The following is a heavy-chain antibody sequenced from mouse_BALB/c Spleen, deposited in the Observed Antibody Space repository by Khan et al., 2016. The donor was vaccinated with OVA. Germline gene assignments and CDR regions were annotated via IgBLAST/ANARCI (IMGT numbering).Heavy chain of an antibody. V-gene: IGHV3-2*02. CDR2: ISYSGNT. J-gene: IGHJ2*01. D-gene: IGHD2-10*02. CDR3: ARVYGGDFDY. CDR1: GYSITSDYA. Sequence: VQLKESGPGLVKPSQSLSLTCTVTGYSITSDYAWNWIRQFPGNKLEWMGYISYSGNTNYNPSLKSRISITRDTSKNQFFLQLNSVTTEDTATYDCARVYGGDFDYGGQGTTLTVSS.